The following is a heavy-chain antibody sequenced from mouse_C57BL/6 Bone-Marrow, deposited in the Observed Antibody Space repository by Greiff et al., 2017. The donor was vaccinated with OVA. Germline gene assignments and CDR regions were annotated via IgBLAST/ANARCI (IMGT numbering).Heavy chain of an antibody. CDR1: GYTFTTYP. Sequence: VQLKESGAELVKPGASVKMSCKASGYTFTTYPIEWMKQNHGKSLEWIGNFHPYNDDTKYNEKFKGKATLTVEKSSSTVYLELSRLTSDDSAVYYCARRATVVEDWFAYWGQGTLVTVSA. V-gene: IGHV1-47*01. CDR3: ARRATVVEDWFAY. J-gene: IGHJ3*01. D-gene: IGHD1-1*01. CDR2: FHPYNDDT.